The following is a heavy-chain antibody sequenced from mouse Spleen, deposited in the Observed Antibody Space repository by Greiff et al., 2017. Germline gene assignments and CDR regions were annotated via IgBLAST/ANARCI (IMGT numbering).Heavy chain of an antibody. Sequence: VQLQQSGPELVKPGASVKISCKASGYSFTGYYMNWVKQSPEKSLEWIGEINPSTGGTTYNQKFKAKATLTVDKSSSTAYMQLKSLTSEDSAVYYCARMDDLYYFDYWGQGTTLTVSS. CDR1: GYSFTGYY. J-gene: IGHJ2*01. V-gene: IGHV1-42*01. CDR3: ARMDDLYYFDY. D-gene: IGHD2-12*01. CDR2: INPSTGGT.